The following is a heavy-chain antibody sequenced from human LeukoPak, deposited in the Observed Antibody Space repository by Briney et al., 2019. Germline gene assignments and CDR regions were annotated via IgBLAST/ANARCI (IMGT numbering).Heavy chain of an antibody. V-gene: IGHV3-74*01. Sequence: GGSLRLSCAASGFSFSGHWMHWARQLPGKGLVWVSRISPTGSTTSYADSVKGRFTVSRDNAKNTLYLQVNNLRAEDTAVYYCARGPNSNWSGLDFWGQGTLLTVSS. CDR1: GFSFSGHW. J-gene: IGHJ4*02. CDR2: ISPTGSTT. D-gene: IGHD6-6*01. CDR3: ARGPNSNWSGLDF.